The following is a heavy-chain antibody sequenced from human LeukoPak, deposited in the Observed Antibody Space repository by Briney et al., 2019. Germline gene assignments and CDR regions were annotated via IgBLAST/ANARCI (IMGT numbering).Heavy chain of an antibody. CDR3: ARGGRYCSSTSCFGDLDY. V-gene: IGHV1-18*01. D-gene: IGHD2-2*01. Sequence: ASVKVSCKASGYTFTSYGISWVRQAPGQGLEWMGWISAYNGNTNYAQKLQGRVTMTTDTSTSTAYMELRSLRSDDTAVYYCARGGRYCSSTSCFGDLDYWGQGTLVTVSS. CDR2: ISAYNGNT. CDR1: GYTFTSYG. J-gene: IGHJ4*02.